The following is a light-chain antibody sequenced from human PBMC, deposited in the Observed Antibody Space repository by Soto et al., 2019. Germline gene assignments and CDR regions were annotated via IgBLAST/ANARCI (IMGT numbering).Light chain of an antibody. CDR3: CSYAGSYTYV. Sequence: QSALTQPRSVSGSPGQSVTISCTGTSSDVGGYNYVSWYQQHSGKVPKLMIYDVSKRPSGVPDRFSGSKSGTTASLTISGVQAEDEADYYCCSYAGSYTYVFGSGTKVTVL. CDR2: DVS. V-gene: IGLV2-11*01. CDR1: SSDVGGYNY. J-gene: IGLJ1*01.